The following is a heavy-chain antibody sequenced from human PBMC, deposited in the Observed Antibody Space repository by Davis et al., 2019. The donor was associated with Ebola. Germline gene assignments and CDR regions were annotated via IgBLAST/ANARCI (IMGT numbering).Heavy chain of an antibody. CDR2: IYYSGST. D-gene: IGHD1-14*01. Sequence: GSLRLSCTVSGGSISSYYWSWIRQPPGKGLEWIGYIYYSGSTNYNPSLKSRVTISVDTSKNQFSLKLSSVTAADTAVYYCARDVTNWGQGTLVTVSS. CDR3: ARDVTN. J-gene: IGHJ4*02. V-gene: IGHV4-59*01. CDR1: GGSISSYY.